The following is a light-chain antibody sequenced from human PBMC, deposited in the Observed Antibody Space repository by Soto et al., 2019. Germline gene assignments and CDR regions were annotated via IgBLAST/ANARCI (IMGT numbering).Light chain of an antibody. J-gene: IGKJ3*01. CDR1: QSVSSSY. Sequence: EIVLTQSPGNLSLSPGERATLSCRASQSVSSSYLAWYQQKPGQAPRLLIYGASSRATGIPDRFSGSGSGTDFTLTISRLEPEDFAVYYCQQYGSSVTFGPGTKVDIK. CDR3: QQYGSSVT. CDR2: GAS. V-gene: IGKV3-20*01.